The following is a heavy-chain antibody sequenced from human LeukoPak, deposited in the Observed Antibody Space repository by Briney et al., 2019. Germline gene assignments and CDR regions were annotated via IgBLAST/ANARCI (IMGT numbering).Heavy chain of an antibody. CDR3: TRNRAGYVDF. CDR2: IDPSDSYT. CDR1: GYSFTTYW. Sequence: PGESLRISCKGSGYSFTTYWISWVRQMPGKGLEWMGRIDPSDSYTNYSPSFQGHVTTSTDKSLTTAYLQWSSLKASDTAMYYCTRNRAGYVDFWGQGTLVTVSS. V-gene: IGHV5-10-1*01. D-gene: IGHD2-15*01. J-gene: IGHJ4*02.